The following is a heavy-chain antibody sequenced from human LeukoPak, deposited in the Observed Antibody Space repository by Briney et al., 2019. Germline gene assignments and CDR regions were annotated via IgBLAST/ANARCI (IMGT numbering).Heavy chain of an antibody. CDR2: IYHSGST. V-gene: IGHV4-30-2*01. J-gene: IGHJ4*02. D-gene: IGHD6-6*01. CDR3: ARLSIAARPTPPSSDYFDY. CDR1: GGSISSGGYY. Sequence: SETLSLTCTVSGGSISSGGYYRSWIRQPPGKGLEWIGYIYHSGSTYYNPSLKSRVTISVDRSKNQFSLKLSSVTAADTAVYYCARLSIAARPTPPSSDYFDYWGQGTLVTVSS.